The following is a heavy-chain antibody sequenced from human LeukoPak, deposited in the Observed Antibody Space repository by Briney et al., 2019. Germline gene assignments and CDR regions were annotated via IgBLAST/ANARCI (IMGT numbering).Heavy chain of an antibody. CDR3: ARVFGNWNAFDY. CDR2: INPNSGGT. CDR1: GYTFTDYY. D-gene: IGHD1-1*01. V-gene: IGHV1-2*06. J-gene: IGHJ4*02. Sequence: ASVKVSCKASGYTFTDYYMHWVRQAPGQGPEWMGRINPNSGGTNYAQKFQGRVTMTRDTSISTAYMELTRLTSDDTAVYFCARVFGNWNAFDYWGQGTLVTVSS.